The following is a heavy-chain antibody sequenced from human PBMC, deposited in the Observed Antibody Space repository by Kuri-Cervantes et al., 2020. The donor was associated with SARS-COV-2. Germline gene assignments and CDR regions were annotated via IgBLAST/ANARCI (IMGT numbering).Heavy chain of an antibody. CDR2: IIPILGPA. CDR1: GGTFRNYG. V-gene: IGHV1-69*10. CDR3: ARGGVATPYYAMDV. Sequence: SVKVSCKASGGTFRNYGFSWVRQAPGQRLEWMGGIIPILGPANYAPRFQGRATITADQSTNIAYVELNSRTSEDTAVYYCARGGVATPYYAMDVWGQGTTVTVSS. J-gene: IGHJ6*02. D-gene: IGHD2-21*01.